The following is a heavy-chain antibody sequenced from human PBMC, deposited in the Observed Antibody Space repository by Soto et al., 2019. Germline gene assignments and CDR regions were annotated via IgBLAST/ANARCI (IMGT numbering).Heavy chain of an antibody. CDR1: GFIFSGHG. D-gene: IGHD6-19*01. J-gene: IGHJ4*02. CDR2: IWHDGSNK. CDR3: ARDVESGVAGT. V-gene: IGHV3-33*01. Sequence: VQLVESGGGVVQPGGSLRLSCAASGFIFSGHGMHWVRQAPGKGLEWVAVIWHDGSNKYYADSVKGRFTISRDNSKNMVYLEMDSLRVEDTALYYCARDVESGVAGTWGQGTLVTVSS.